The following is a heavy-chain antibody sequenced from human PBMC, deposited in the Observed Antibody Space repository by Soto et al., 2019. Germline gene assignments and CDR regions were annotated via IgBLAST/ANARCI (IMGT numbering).Heavy chain of an antibody. J-gene: IGHJ5*02. V-gene: IGHV1-3*01. CDR1: GYTFTSYA. CDR2: INAGNGNT. D-gene: IGHD6-13*01. Sequence: QVQLVQSGAEVKKPGASVKVSCKASGYTFTSYAMHWVRQAPGQRLEWMGWINAGNGNTKYSQKFQGRVTITRDTAASTAYMELSSLRSEDTAVYYCARDLGEQQQLVPGWFDPWGQGTLVTVSS. CDR3: ARDLGEQQQLVPGWFDP.